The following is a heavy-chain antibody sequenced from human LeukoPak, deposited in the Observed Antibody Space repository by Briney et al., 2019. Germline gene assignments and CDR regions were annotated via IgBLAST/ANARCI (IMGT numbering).Heavy chain of an antibody. V-gene: IGHV4-39*01. Sequence: PSETLSLTCTVSGGSISSSTYYWGWIRQPPGKGLEGIGSIYYSWSNYYNPSLKSRVTVSADTSKNQFSLKLSSVTAADTAVYYCARDRACSNGVCSYFDYWGQGTVVTVSS. CDR2: IYYSWSN. CDR3: ARDRACSNGVCSYFDY. D-gene: IGHD2-8*01. J-gene: IGHJ4*02. CDR1: GGSISSSTYY.